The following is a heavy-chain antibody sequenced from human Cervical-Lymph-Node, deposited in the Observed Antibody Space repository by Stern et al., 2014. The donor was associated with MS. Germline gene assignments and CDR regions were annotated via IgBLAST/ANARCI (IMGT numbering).Heavy chain of an antibody. V-gene: IGHV3-33*01. J-gene: IGHJ4*02. CDR1: GFTFSSYG. CDR3: ARGPPYYFDY. Sequence: VQLVESGGGVVQPGRSLRLSCAASGFTFSSYGMHWVRQAPGKGLEWVAVIWYDGSNKYYADSVKGRFTISRDNSKNTLYLQMNSRRAEETAVYYCARGPPYYFDYWGQGTLVTVSS. CDR2: IWYDGSNK.